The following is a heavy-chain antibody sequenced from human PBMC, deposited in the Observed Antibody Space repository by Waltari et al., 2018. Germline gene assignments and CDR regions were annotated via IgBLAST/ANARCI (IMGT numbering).Heavy chain of an antibody. CDR2: ISYNARNI. CDR1: EFTFSSYA. CDR3: ARDYCDRTNCHGM. D-gene: IGHD3-22*01. J-gene: IGHJ6*01. V-gene: IGHV3-30*04. Sequence: QVQLVESGGGVVQPGRSLRLSCEASEFTFSSYAMHWVRQAPGKGLEWVAVISYNARNIYYVDSVKGRFTISRDNSKKTLYLQMNSLRAEDTAVYYCARDYCDRTNCHGM.